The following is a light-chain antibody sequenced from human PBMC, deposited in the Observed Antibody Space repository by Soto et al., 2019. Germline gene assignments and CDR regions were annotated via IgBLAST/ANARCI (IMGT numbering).Light chain of an antibody. CDR3: QQYGVSQGP. CDR2: GAS. CDR1: QSVSSSN. J-gene: IGKJ4*01. V-gene: IGKV3-20*01. Sequence: EIVFTQSPGTLSFSPGARATLSCRASQSVSSSNLAWYQQKPGQAPRLLIYGASSRATGIPDGFSGSGSGTDFTLTISRLEPEDFAVYYCQQYGVSQGPFGGGTKVDIK.